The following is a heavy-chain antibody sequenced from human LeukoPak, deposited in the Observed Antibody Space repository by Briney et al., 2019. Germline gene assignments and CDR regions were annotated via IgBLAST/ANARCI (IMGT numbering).Heavy chain of an antibody. CDR2: IYPRDGST. J-gene: IGHJ4*02. Sequence: ASVRVSCKASGYTFTSNYIHWVRQAPGEGLEWMGMIYPRDGSTSYAQKFQGRVTVTRDTSTSTVHMELSGLRSEDTAVYYCARDQEGFDYWGQGTLVTVSS. CDR1: GYTFTSNY. CDR3: ARDQEGFDY. V-gene: IGHV1-46*01.